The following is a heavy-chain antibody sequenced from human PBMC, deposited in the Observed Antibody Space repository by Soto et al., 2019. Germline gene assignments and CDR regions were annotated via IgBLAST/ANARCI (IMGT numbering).Heavy chain of an antibody. CDR3: AKESRSSSSPRGPH. CDR1: GGSISSSSYY. J-gene: IGHJ3*01. CDR2: IYYTGST. V-gene: IGHV4-39*01. D-gene: IGHD6-6*01. Sequence: QLQLQESGPGLVKPSETLSLTCTVSGGSISSSSYYWGWIRQPPGKGLEWIGTIYYTGSTFYNPSLKSRVTISVDTSHTPFSLKLSSVAAADTSVYYCAKESRSSSSPRGPHWGQGTMVTVSS.